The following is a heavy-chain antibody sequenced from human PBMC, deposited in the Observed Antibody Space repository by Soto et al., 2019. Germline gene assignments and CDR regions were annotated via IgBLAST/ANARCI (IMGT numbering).Heavy chain of an antibody. V-gene: IGHV3-30*03. CDR2: ISYDGSNK. Sequence: VGSLRLSCAASGFTFSSYGMHWVRQAPGKGLEWVAVISYDGSNKYYADSVKGRFTISRDNSKNTLYLQMNSLRAEDTAVYYCAPWFGAFDYWGQGTLVTFSS. CDR3: APWFGAFDY. CDR1: GFTFSSYG. D-gene: IGHD3-10*01. J-gene: IGHJ4*02.